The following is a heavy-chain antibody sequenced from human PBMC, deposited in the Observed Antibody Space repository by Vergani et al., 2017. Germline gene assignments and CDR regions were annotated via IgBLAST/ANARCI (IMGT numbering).Heavy chain of an antibody. CDR3: ARGGYGDYDY. J-gene: IGHJ4*02. CDR1: GGSFSGYY. CDR2: INHSGST. D-gene: IGHD4-17*01. Sequence: QVQLQQWGAGLLKPSETLSLTCAVYGGSFSGYYWSWIRQPPGKGLEWIGEINHSGSTNYNPSLKSRVTISVDTSKNQFSLKLSSVTAADTAVYYCARGGYGDYDYWGQVTLVTVSS. V-gene: IGHV4-34*01.